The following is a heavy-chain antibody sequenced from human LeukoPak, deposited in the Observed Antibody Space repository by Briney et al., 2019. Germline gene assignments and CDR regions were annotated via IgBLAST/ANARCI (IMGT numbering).Heavy chain of an antibody. CDR3: ARDPYCSGGSCYPFDS. CDR1: GYSINSGYY. Sequence: SETLSLTCAVSGYSINSGYYWGWIRQPPGKGLEWIGSIHHSGNTYNNPSLKSRVTMSIDTSGNQFSLRLSSVTATDTAVYYCARDPYCSGGSCYPFDSWGPGTLVTVSS. J-gene: IGHJ4*02. D-gene: IGHD2-15*01. CDR2: IHHSGNT. V-gene: IGHV4-38-2*02.